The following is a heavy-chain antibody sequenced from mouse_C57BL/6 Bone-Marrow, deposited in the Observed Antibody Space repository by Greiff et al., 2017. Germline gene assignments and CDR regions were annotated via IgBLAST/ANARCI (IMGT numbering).Heavy chain of an antibody. CDR2: IDPENGDT. D-gene: IGHD2-4*01. CDR1: GFNIKDDY. V-gene: IGHV14-4*01. CDR3: ATLYDYGGDY. Sequence: EVQLQQSGAELVRPGASVKLSCTASGFNIKDDYMHWVKQRPEQGLEWIGWIDPENGDTDYAPKFQGKATITADTSSNTAYLQLSSLTSEDTAGYYGATLYDYGGDYWGQGTTLTVSS. J-gene: IGHJ2*01.